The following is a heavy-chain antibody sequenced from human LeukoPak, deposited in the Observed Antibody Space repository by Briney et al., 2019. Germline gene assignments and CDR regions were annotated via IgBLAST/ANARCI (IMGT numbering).Heavy chain of an antibody. D-gene: IGHD5-18*01. V-gene: IGHV3-7*04. CDR2: IKQDGSDK. CDR3: VGVGLPFDY. CDR1: RFSFTSYW. J-gene: IGHJ4*02. Sequence: GGSLRLSCVASRFSFTSYWMSWVRQAPGKGLEWVANIKQDGSDKYYVDSVKGRFTISRDNAKNSLYLQMNSLRAEDTAVYYCVGVGLPFDYWGQGTPVTVSS.